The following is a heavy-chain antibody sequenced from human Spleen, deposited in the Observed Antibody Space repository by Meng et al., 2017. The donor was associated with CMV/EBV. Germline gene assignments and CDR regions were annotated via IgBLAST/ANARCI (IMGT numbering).Heavy chain of an antibody. CDR3: VKGGGEKVTFDAMDV. D-gene: IGHD2-21*02. Sequence: GGSLKISCAASGFTFDDFAMHWVRQSPGEGLEWVSGISGNSGFIGYADSVKGRFTISRDNARKSLSLEINPLRVEDTALYYCVKGGGEKVTFDAMDVWGQGTTVTVSS. J-gene: IGHJ6*02. CDR2: ISGNSGFI. V-gene: IGHV3-9*01. CDR1: GFTFDDFA.